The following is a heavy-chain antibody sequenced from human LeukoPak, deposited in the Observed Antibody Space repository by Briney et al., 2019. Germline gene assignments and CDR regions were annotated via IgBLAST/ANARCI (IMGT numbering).Heavy chain of an antibody. CDR2: MNPNSGNT. J-gene: IGHJ5*02. D-gene: IGHD3-3*01. CDR1: GYTFTSYD. CDR3: ARATYDFWSGYSAGFDP. Sequence: ASVKVSCKASGYTFTSYDINWVRQATGQGLEWMGWMNPNSGNTGYAQKFQGRVTMTRNTSISTAYMELSSLRSEDTAVYYCARATYDFWSGYSAGFDPWGQGTLVTVSS. V-gene: IGHV1-8*01.